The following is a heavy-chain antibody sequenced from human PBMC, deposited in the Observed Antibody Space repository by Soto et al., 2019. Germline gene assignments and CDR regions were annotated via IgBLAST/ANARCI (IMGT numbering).Heavy chain of an antibody. D-gene: IGHD6-19*01. V-gene: IGHV1-69*13. Sequence: SVKVSCKASGGTFSSYAISWVRQAPGQGLEWMGGIIPIFGTANYAQKFQGRVTITADESTSTAYMELSSLRSEDTAVYYCARYSVAGTAFDYWGQGTLVTVSS. CDR3: ARYSVAGTAFDY. CDR1: GGTFSSYA. J-gene: IGHJ4*02. CDR2: IIPIFGTA.